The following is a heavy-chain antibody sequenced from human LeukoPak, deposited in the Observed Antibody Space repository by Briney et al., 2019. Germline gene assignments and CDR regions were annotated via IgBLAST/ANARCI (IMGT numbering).Heavy chain of an antibody. J-gene: IGHJ6*03. Sequence: PSETLSLTCTVSGGSISSYYWSWIRQPPGKGLEWIWYIYYSGSTNYNPSLKSRVTISVDTSKNQFSLKLSSVTAADTAVYYCARVWRFLEWTEYYYMDVWGKGTTVTVSS. CDR2: IYYSGST. V-gene: IGHV4-59*01. D-gene: IGHD3-3*01. CDR1: GGSISSYY. CDR3: ARVWRFLEWTEYYYMDV.